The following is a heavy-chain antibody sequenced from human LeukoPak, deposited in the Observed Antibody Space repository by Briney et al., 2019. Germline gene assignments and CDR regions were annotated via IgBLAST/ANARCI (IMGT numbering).Heavy chain of an antibody. CDR1: GGSISSSSYY. V-gene: IGHV4-39*01. J-gene: IGHJ4*02. Sequence: MTSETLSLTCTVSGGSISSSSYYWGWIRQPPGKGLEWIGGIYYSGSTYYNPSLKSRVTISVDTSKNQFSLKLSSVTAADTAVYYCARRYCSGGSCPFDYWGQGTLVTVSS. D-gene: IGHD2-15*01. CDR3: ARRYCSGGSCPFDY. CDR2: IYYSGST.